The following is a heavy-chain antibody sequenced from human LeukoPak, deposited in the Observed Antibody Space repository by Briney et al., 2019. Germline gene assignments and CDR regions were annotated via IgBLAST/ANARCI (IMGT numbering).Heavy chain of an antibody. Sequence: ASVKVSCKASGYTFTGYYMHWVRQAPGQGPEWMGRINPNSGGTNYAQKFQGRVTMTRDTSISTAYMELSRLRSDDTAVYYCARVREYYYDSSGYYAWGQGTLVTVSS. V-gene: IGHV1-2*06. CDR1: GYTFTGYY. CDR2: INPNSGGT. J-gene: IGHJ5*02. CDR3: ARVREYYYDSSGYYA. D-gene: IGHD3-22*01.